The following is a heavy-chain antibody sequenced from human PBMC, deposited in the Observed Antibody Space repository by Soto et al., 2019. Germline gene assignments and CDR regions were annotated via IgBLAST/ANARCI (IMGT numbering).Heavy chain of an antibody. CDR2: IKYDGSST. CDR1: GFTFNNYW. J-gene: IGHJ4*02. V-gene: IGHV3-74*01. CDR3: ARGGWGAYYFDY. Sequence: EVQLVESGGGLVQPGGSLRLSCAASGFTFNNYWMHWVRQAPGKGLVWVSRIKYDGSSTSYADSVKGRFTISRDNAKNTLYLQINSLRGENTAVYYCARGGWGAYYFDYWGQGTLVTVSS. D-gene: IGHD1-26*01.